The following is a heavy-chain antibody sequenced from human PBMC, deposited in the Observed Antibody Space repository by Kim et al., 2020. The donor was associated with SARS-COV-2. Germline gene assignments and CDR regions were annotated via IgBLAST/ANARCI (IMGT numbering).Heavy chain of an antibody. CDR2: IYYSGST. D-gene: IGHD3-22*01. Sequence: SETLSLTCTVSGGSISSSSYYWGWIRQPPGKGLEWIGSIYYSGSTYYNPSLKSRVTISVDTSKNQFSLKLSSVTAADTAVYYCARVNSYVKGIVVVIASNYFDYWGQGTLVTVSS. V-gene: IGHV4-39*07. CDR3: ARVNSYVKGIVVVIASNYFDY. J-gene: IGHJ4*02. CDR1: GGSISSSSYY.